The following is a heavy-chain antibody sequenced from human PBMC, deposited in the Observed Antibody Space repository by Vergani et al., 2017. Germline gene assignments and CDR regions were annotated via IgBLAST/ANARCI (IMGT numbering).Heavy chain of an antibody. Sequence: QVQLQQWGAGLLKPSETLSLTCAVYGGSFSGYYWSWIRQPPGEGLEWIGEINHSGSTNYNPSLKSRVTISVDTSKNQFSLKLSSVTAADTAVYYCARGGGTDYWGQGTLVTVSS. CDR1: GGSFSGYY. D-gene: IGHD3-16*01. J-gene: IGHJ4*02. CDR2: INHSGST. CDR3: ARGGGTDY. V-gene: IGHV4-34*01.